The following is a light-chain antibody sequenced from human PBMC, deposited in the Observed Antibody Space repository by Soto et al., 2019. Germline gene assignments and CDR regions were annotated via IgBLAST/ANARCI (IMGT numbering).Light chain of an antibody. CDR2: GAS. CDR1: QSVSNY. V-gene: IGKV3-20*01. CDR3: QQYGSSPLT. J-gene: IGKJ4*01. Sequence: EIVLTQSPGTLSLSPGERATLFCRASQSVSNYLAWYQQKPGQAPRLLIYGASSRATGIPDRFSGSGSGTDFTLTISRLEPEDFAVYYCQQYGSSPLTFGGGTKVDIK.